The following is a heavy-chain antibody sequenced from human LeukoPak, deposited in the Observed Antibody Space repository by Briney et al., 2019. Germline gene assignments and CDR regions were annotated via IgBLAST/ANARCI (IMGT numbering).Heavy chain of an antibody. J-gene: IGHJ5*02. Sequence: GGSLRLSCAASGFTFSSYGMSWVRQAPGKGLEWVSAISGSGGSTYYADSVKGRFTISRDNSKNTLYLQMNSLRAEDTAVYYCAKDFHGSGSYFNWFDPWGQGTLVTVSS. D-gene: IGHD3-10*01. CDR2: ISGSGGST. CDR1: GFTFSSYG. V-gene: IGHV3-23*01. CDR3: AKDFHGSGSYFNWFDP.